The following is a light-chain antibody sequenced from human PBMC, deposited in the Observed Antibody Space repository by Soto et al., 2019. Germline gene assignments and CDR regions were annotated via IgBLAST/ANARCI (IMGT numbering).Light chain of an antibody. V-gene: IGKV1-27*01. CDR3: QKYDSAPWT. J-gene: IGKJ1*01. CDR2: SAS. CDR1: QGIGNS. Sequence: IQMTQSPSSLSASVGDRVIITCRASQGIGNSLALYQQKAGRVPKLLMHSASTLLSGVPSRFSGSGSGTDFTLTISSPQPEDVATYYCQKYDSAPWTFGQGTKVEIK.